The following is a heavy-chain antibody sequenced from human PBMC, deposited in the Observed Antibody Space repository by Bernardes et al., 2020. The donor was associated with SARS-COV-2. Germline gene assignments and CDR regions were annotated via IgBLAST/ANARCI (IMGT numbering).Heavy chain of an antibody. J-gene: IGHJ4*02. CDR3: ARGGGGYTYGFGDY. CDR2: ISPGGSST. D-gene: IGHD5-18*01. V-gene: IGHV3-74*01. Sequence: GGSLRLSCAASGFTFSSYWIHWVRQAPGKGLVWVSRISPGGSSTNYADSVKGRFTISRDNAKNTVYLQMNSLRDEDTAVYYCARGGGGYTYGFGDYCGQGTVVTVSS. CDR1: GFTFSSYW.